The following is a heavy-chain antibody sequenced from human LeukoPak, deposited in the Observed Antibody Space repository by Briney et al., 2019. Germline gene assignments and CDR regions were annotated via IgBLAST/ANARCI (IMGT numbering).Heavy chain of an antibody. CDR1: GFTFSSCS. CDR3: ARGEQEMATMSIDY. Sequence: GGSLRLSCAASGFTFSSCSMNWVRQAPGKGLEWVSYISSLGSTIYYADSVKGRFTISRDNAKNSLYLQMNSLRAEDTAVYFCARGEQEMATMSIDYWGQGTLVTVSS. J-gene: IGHJ4*02. CDR2: ISSLGSTI. V-gene: IGHV3-48*04. D-gene: IGHD5-24*01.